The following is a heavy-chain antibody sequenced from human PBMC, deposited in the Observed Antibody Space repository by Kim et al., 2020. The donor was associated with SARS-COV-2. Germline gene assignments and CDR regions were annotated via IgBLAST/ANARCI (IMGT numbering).Heavy chain of an antibody. D-gene: IGHD3-22*01. CDR3: AKTPGDYYDSSGYYYVGANNWFDP. CDR1: GFTFSSYG. J-gene: IGHJ5*02. V-gene: IGHV3-30*18. CDR2: ISYDGSNK. Sequence: GGSLRLSCAASGFTFSSYGMHWVRQAPGKGLEWVAVISYDGSNKYYADSVKGRFTISRDNSKNTLYLQMNSLRAEDTAVYYCAKTPGDYYDSSGYYYVGANNWFDPWGQGTLVTVSS.